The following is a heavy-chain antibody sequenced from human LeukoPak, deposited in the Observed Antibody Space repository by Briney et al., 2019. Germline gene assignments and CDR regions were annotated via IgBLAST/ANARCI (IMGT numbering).Heavy chain of an antibody. CDR3: AREVPYDSSRYYQPFDY. J-gene: IGHJ4*02. V-gene: IGHV1-18*01. CDR2: ISAYNGNT. CDR1: GYTFTSYG. Sequence: EASVKVSCKASGYTFTSYGISWVRQAPGQGLEWMGWISAYNGNTSYAQKLQGRVTMTTDTSTSTAYMELRSLRSDDTAVYYCAREVPYDSSRYYQPFDYWGQGTLVTVSS. D-gene: IGHD3-22*01.